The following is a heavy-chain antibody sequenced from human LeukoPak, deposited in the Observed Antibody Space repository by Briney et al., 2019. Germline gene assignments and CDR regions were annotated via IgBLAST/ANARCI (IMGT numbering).Heavy chain of an antibody. CDR2: INHSGST. CDR1: GGSFSGYY. V-gene: IGHV4-34*01. CDR3: ARDGPQSYDKGD. J-gene: IGHJ4*02. D-gene: IGHD3-22*01. Sequence: SETLSLTCAVYGGSFSGYYWSWIRQPPGKGLEWIGEINHSGSTNYNPSLKSRVTISVDTSKNQFSLKLSSVTAADTAVYYCARDGPQSYDKGDWGQGTLVTVSS.